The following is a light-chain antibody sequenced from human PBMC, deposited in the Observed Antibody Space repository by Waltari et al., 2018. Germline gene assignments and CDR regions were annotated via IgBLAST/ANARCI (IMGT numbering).Light chain of an antibody. J-gene: IGKJ2*01. CDR2: TTS. V-gene: IGKV1-39*01. CDR1: QSIRTY. CDR3: QESYDTPYT. Sequence: DIQMTQSPSSLSASVGDRVTITCRASQSIRTYLNWYQQKPGKAPKLLIYTTSNLQNGVPSRFSGSGSGTDFSLTITSLQPEDSATYYCQESYDTPYTFGQGTRLEIK.